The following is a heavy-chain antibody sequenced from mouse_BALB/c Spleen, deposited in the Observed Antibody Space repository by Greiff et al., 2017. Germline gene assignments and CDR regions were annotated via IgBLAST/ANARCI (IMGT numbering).Heavy chain of an antibody. V-gene: IGHV5-6-5*01. Sequence: EVQLVESGGGLVKPGGSLKLSCAASGFTFSSYAMSWVRQTPEKRLEWVASISSGGSTYYPDSVKGRFTISRDNARNILYLQMSSLRSEDTAMYYCARQGGMEYWGQGTTLTVSS. CDR3: ARQGGMEY. CDR1: GFTFSSYA. D-gene: IGHD2-10*02. J-gene: IGHJ2*01. CDR2: ISSGGST.